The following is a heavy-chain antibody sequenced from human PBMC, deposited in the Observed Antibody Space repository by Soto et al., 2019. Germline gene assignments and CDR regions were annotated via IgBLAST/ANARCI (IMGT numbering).Heavy chain of an antibody. D-gene: IGHD3-10*01. V-gene: IGHV1-69*02. CDR2: IIPILGIA. J-gene: IGHJ6*02. CDR1: GGTFSSYT. Sequence: SVKVSCKASGGTFSSYTISWVRQAPGQGLEWMGRIIPILGIANYAQKFQGRVTITADKSTSTAYMELSSLRSEDTAVYYCATANGSGSYPGTPPKYYYGMDVWGQGTTVTVS. CDR3: ATANGSGSYPGTPPKYYYGMDV.